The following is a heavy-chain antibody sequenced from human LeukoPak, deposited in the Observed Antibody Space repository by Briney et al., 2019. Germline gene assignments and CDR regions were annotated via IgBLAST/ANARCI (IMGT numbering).Heavy chain of an antibody. J-gene: IGHJ3*02. D-gene: IGHD6-13*01. CDR3: ARGIAAASERAFDI. Sequence: PSETLSLTCTVSGGSISSYYWSWIRQPAGKGLEWIGRIYSSGGTDYYPSLKSRVTMSVDTSKNQFSLNLRSVTAADTAVYYCARGIAAASERAFDIWGQGTMVTVSS. V-gene: IGHV4-4*07. CDR2: IYSSGGT. CDR1: GGSISSYY.